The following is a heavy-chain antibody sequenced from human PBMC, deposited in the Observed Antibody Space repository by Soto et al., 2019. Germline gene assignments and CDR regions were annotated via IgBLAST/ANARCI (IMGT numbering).Heavy chain of an antibody. Sequence: EVQLVESGGGLVQPGGSLRLSCAASGFTFSSYSMNWVRQAPGKGLEWVSYISSSSSTIYYADSVKGRFTISRDNAKNSLYLQMNSLRAEDTAVYYCARDAPWEYGSSGWYFDYWGQGTLVTVSS. CDR3: ARDAPWEYGSSGWYFDY. J-gene: IGHJ4*02. CDR1: GFTFSSYS. CDR2: ISSSSSTI. D-gene: IGHD6-19*01. V-gene: IGHV3-48*01.